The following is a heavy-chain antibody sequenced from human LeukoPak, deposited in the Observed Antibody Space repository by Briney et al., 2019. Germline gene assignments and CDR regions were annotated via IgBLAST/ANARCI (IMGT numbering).Heavy chain of an antibody. CDR1: GFTFSSYS. CDR3: ARLYGTFLEWSPYFDY. D-gene: IGHD3-3*02. Sequence: PGGSLRLSCAASGFTFSSYSMNWVRQAPGKGLEWVSVIYSGGSTYYANSAKGRFTISRHNSKNTLYLQMNSLRAEDTAVYYCARLYGTFLEWSPYFDYWGQGTLVTVSS. CDR2: IYSGGST. J-gene: IGHJ4*02. V-gene: IGHV3-53*04.